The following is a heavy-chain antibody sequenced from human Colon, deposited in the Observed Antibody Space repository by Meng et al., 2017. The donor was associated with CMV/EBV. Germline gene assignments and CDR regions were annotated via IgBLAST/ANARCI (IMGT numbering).Heavy chain of an antibody. D-gene: IGHD3-9*01. CDR3: ARVSQRYGVDFDY. CDR2: IGSNSSAI. Sequence: GESLKISCAASGFTFSSYTMTWVRQAPGKGLEWVSFIGSNSSAIYYADSLKGRFTVSRDNANNSLFLQMDSLRAEDTAVYYCARVSQRYGVDFDYWGQGTLVTVSS. CDR1: GFTFSSYT. J-gene: IGHJ4*02. V-gene: IGHV3-48*04.